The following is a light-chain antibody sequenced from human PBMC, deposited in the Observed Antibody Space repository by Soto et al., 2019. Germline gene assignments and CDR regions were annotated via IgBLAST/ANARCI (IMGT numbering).Light chain of an antibody. Sequence: EIVLTQSPGTLSLSPGERATLSCRASQSVSSSYLAWYQQKPGQAPRLLIYGASSRATGIPDRFSGSGSGTDFTLTISRLEPEDFGVYYCQQYGSSPRLAFGGGTKVDIK. V-gene: IGKV3-20*01. CDR3: QQYGSSPRLA. J-gene: IGKJ4*01. CDR1: QSVSSSY. CDR2: GAS.